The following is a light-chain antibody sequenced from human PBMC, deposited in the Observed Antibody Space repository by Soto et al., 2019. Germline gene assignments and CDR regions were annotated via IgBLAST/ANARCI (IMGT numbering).Light chain of an antibody. V-gene: IGLV1-40*01. Sequence: HSELTQAPSGSGAPGQRGSISCTGSSSNIGAGYDVHWYQQLPGTAPKLLIYGNSNRPSGVPDRFSGSKSGTSASLAITGLQAEDEADYYCQSYDSSLSGSVFGTGTKVTVL. CDR3: QSYDSSLSGSV. CDR2: GNS. CDR1: SSNIGAGYD. J-gene: IGLJ1*01.